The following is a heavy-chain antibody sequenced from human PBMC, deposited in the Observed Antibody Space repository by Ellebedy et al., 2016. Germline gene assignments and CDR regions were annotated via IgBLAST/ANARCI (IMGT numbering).Heavy chain of an antibody. V-gene: IGHV3-48*04. CDR1: GFTFSSYS. CDR2: ISSYSSTI. D-gene: IGHD3-10*01. CDR3: ATPTTRLWFGAN. Sequence: GGSLRLXXAASGFTFSSYSMNWVRQAPGKGLEWVSYISSYSSTIYYADSVKGRFTISRDNAKNSLYLQMNSLRTEDTAVYYCATPTTRLWFGANWGQGTLVTVSS. J-gene: IGHJ4*02.